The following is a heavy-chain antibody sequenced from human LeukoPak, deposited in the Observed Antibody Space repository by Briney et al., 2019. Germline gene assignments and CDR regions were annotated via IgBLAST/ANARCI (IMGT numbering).Heavy chain of an antibody. CDR1: GFTFSSYA. D-gene: IGHD3-10*01. Sequence: PGGSLRLSCAASGFTFSSYAMSWVRQAPGKGMEWVSAISGSGGSTYYADSVKGRFTISRDNSKNTLYLQMNSLRAEDTAVYYCAKTTMFRGVLIFDYWGQGTLVTVSS. J-gene: IGHJ4*02. CDR2: ISGSGGST. CDR3: AKTTMFRGVLIFDY. V-gene: IGHV3-23*01.